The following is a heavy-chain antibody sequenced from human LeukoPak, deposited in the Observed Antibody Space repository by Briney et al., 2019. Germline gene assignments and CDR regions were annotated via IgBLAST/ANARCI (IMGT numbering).Heavy chain of an antibody. J-gene: IGHJ4*02. Sequence: PGGSLRLSCTASGLNFNDYDINWVRHVPGKGLEWVSGINWNSVHIGYADSVRGRFTISRDNAQRSVYLQIFSLRPEDTALYYCSTSRPDRFLDSWGQGTLVTVST. CDR3: STSRPDRFLDS. CDR1: GLNFNDYD. CDR2: INWNSVHI. D-gene: IGHD1-14*01. V-gene: IGHV3-9*01.